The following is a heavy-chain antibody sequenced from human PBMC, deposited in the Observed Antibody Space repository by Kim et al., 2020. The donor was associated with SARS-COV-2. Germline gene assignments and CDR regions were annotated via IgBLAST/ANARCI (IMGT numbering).Heavy chain of an antibody. CDR2: IFSNDER. CDR1: GFSLSNRRTG. D-gene: IGHD3-10*01. V-gene: IGHV2-26*01. J-gene: IGHJ4*02. Sequence: SGPTLVNPTETLTLTCTVSGFSLSNRRTGVSWIRQPSGKALEWLAHIFSNDERSYSTSLKNRLTISKDTSRSQVVLTMTNMDPADTATYHCARTYGSGTLKHDCWGQGTLVTVSS. CDR3: ARTYGSGTLKHDC.